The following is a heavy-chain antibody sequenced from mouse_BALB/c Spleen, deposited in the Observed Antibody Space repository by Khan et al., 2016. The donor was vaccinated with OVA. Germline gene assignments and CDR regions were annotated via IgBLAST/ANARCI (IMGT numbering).Heavy chain of an antibody. CDR2: IDPENGET. J-gene: IGHJ3*01. CDR3: TRSGYCAWFAD. Sequence: VQLQQSGAELVRPGALVKLSCKASGFNIKDYYMHWVKQRPEQGLEWIGWIDPENGETVYDPKFQGKASITANTSSNTAYLQLSSLTSEDTAVYYCTRSGYCAWFADWGQGTPVTVSA. CDR1: GFNIKDYY. V-gene: IGHV14-1*02.